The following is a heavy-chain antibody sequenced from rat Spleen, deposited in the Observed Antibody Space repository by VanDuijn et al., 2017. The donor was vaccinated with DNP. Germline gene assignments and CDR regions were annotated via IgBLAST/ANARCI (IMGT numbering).Heavy chain of an antibody. Sequence: EVQLVETGGGLVQPGRSLKLSCVASGFTFSSYWMYWIRQAPGKGLEWVASIHTDGGTTYYPDSVKGRFTISRDNAENTVYLQMNSLRSEDTATYYCAKDDGTTVVTDYWGQGVMVTVSS. CDR1: GFTFSSYW. D-gene: IGHD1-1*01. CDR3: AKDDGTTVVTDY. J-gene: IGHJ2*01. V-gene: IGHV5-58*01. CDR2: IHTDGGTT.